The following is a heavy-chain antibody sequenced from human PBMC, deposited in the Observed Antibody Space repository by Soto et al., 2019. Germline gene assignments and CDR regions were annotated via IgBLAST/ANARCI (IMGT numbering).Heavy chain of an antibody. CDR1: GAAINFYY. CDR2: VYTTGNA. V-gene: IGHV4-4*07. Sequence: SETLSLTCRVSGAAINFYYWSWLRQSAGRGLEWIGRVYTTGNANYNPSLRSRVSISVDTSKNQVSLKLTSATAADTAIYFCVRDRLNWFDPWGRGTLVTVSS. CDR3: VRDRLNWFDP. J-gene: IGHJ5*02.